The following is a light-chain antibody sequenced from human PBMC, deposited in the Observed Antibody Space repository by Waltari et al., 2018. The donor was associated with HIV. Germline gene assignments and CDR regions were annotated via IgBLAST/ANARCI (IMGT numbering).Light chain of an antibody. J-gene: IGLJ3*02. CDR3: CSYAGSDTLV. Sequence: HSALTQPASVSGSPGQSITISCTGTSSTVGTYNLVSWYQQHPGKAPKPLIYEVKRRPSGLSDRFSGSKSGNTASLTVSGLQAEDEAIYYCCSYAGSDTLVFGGGTSLTIL. CDR2: EVK. V-gene: IGLV2-23*02. CDR1: SSTVGTYNL.